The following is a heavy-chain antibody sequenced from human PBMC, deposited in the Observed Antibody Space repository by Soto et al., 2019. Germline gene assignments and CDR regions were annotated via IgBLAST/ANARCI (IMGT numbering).Heavy chain of an antibody. CDR3: ASGYCSGGSCYPAY. V-gene: IGHV3-66*01. Sequence: EVQLVESGGGLVQPGGSLRLSCAASGFTVSRNYMTWVRQAPGEGPGWVSTIASGDRTYYGDSVKGRCTISRDNSKNTLYLHMNSLRADDTAVYYCASGYCSGGSCYPAYWGQGTLVTVSS. CDR2: IASGDRT. CDR1: GFTVSRNY. J-gene: IGHJ4*02. D-gene: IGHD2-15*01.